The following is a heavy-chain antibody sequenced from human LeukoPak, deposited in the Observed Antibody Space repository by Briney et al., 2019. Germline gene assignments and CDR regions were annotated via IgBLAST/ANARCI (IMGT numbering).Heavy chain of an antibody. V-gene: IGHV1-3*01. CDR3: ARWNYYDSSGYPTSFDY. J-gene: IGHJ4*02. CDR2: INAGNGNT. D-gene: IGHD3-22*01. CDR1: GYTFTSYA. Sequence: ASVKVSCKASGYTFTSYAMHWVRQAPGQRLEWMGWINAGNGNTKYSQKFQGRVTITRDTSASTAYMELSSLRSEDTAVYYCARWNYYDSSGYPTSFDYWGQGTLVTVSS.